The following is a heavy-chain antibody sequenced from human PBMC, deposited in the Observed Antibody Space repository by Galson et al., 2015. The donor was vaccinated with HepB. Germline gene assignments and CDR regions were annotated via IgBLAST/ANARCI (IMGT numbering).Heavy chain of an antibody. CDR3: ARGLSD. CDR1: GFSFSSYA. D-gene: IGHD2/OR15-2a*01. V-gene: IGHV3-30-3*01. J-gene: IGHJ4*02. Sequence: SLRLSCAASGFSFSSYALHWVRQAPGKGLEWVTLISYDGNNNYYADSVRGRFTGSRDNSKNTVYLQMNSLRGDDTAVYYCARGLSDWGQGTLVTVSS. CDR2: ISYDGNNN.